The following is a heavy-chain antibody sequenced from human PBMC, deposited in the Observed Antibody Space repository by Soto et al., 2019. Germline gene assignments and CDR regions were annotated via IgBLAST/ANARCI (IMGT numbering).Heavy chain of an antibody. CDR3: ARSVGVSNVNFDY. J-gene: IGHJ4*02. Sequence: QVQLVQSGAEVRTPGASVKVSCKASGYTFTSYDINWVRQATGQGPEWMGWMNPDSGNTGYVQKFQGRVTMTRKTAISTAYMELSSLRSEDTAVYYCARSVGVSNVNFDYWGQGTLVTVSS. D-gene: IGHD3-16*01. V-gene: IGHV1-8*01. CDR1: GYTFTSYD. CDR2: MNPDSGNT.